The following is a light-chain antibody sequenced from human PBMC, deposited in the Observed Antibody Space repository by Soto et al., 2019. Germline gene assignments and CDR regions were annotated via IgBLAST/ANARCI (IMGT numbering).Light chain of an antibody. J-gene: IGKJ2*01. CDR3: QQYNNWPHT. CDR1: QSITRN. CDR2: GAS. Sequence: EIVMTQSPATLSLSPGERATLSCRASQSITRNLAWYQQTPGQAPRLLIYGASTRATGIPARFSGSGSGTEFTLTISSLQSEDFAVYYCQQYNNWPHTFGQGTKVDI. V-gene: IGKV3-15*01.